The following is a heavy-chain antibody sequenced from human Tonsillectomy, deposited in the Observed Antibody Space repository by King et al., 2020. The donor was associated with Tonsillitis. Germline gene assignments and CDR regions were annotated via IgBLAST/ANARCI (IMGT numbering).Heavy chain of an antibody. D-gene: IGHD1-26*01. CDR3: AKDTGSYPGFDSFDY. CDR1: GFIFSDYS. Sequence: VQLVESGGGLVQPGGSLRLSCVASGFIFSDYSMNWVRQAPGKGLEWISYIIRSSGTLYYADSVKGRFTISRDNANNSLYLQVNSLRAEDTAIYYCAKDTGSYPGFDSFDYWGQGALVTVSS. CDR2: IIRSSGTL. V-gene: IGHV3-48*01. J-gene: IGHJ4*02.